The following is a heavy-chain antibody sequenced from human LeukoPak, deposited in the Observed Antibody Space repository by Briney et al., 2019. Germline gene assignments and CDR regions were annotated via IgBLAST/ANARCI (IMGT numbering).Heavy chain of an antibody. Sequence: ASVKVSCKASGYTFTSYYMHWVRQAPGQGLEWMGIINPSGGSTSYAQKFQGRVTMTRDTSTSTVYMELSSLRSEDTAVYYCARKPIDTAMIDYWGQGTLVTASS. CDR3: ARKPIDTAMIDY. V-gene: IGHV1-46*01. CDR1: GYTFTSYY. CDR2: INPSGGST. J-gene: IGHJ4*01. D-gene: IGHD5-18*01.